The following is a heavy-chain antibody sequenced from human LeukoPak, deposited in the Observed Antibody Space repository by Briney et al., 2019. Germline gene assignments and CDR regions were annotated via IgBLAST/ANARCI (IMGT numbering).Heavy chain of an antibody. V-gene: IGHV4-34*01. CDR1: GGSFSGYY. Sequence: PSETLSLTCAVYGGSFSGYYWSWIRQPPGKGLEWIGEINHSGSTNYNPSLKSRVTISVDTSKNQFSLKLSSVTAADTAVYYCARGWRGYYGSGGPNWFDPWGQGTLVTVSS. J-gene: IGHJ5*02. D-gene: IGHD3-10*01. CDR2: INHSGST. CDR3: ARGWRGYYGSGGPNWFDP.